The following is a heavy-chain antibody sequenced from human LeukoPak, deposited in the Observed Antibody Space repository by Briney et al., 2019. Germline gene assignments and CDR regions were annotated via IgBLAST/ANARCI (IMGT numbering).Heavy chain of an antibody. Sequence: PGGSLRLSCAASGFTFSSYGMHWVRQAPGKGLEWVSVISYDGSNKYYADSVKGRFTISRDNSKNTLYLQMNSLRAEDTAVYYCAKVGSGWYSNWFDPWGQGTLVTVSS. CDR2: ISYDGSNK. J-gene: IGHJ5*02. CDR3: AKVGSGWYSNWFDP. D-gene: IGHD6-19*01. V-gene: IGHV3-30*18. CDR1: GFTFSSYG.